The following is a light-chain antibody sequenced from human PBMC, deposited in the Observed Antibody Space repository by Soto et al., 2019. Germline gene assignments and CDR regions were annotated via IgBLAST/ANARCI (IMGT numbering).Light chain of an antibody. V-gene: IGKV3-20*01. CDR1: QSVSSSY. CDR2: GAS. Sequence: EIVLTQSPGTLSLSPGERATLSCRASQSVSSSYLAWYRQKPGQAPRLLIYGASSRATGIPDRFSGSGSGTDFTLTISRLEPADFAVYYCQQYGSSPPTFGQGTKVEIK. J-gene: IGKJ1*01. CDR3: QQYGSSPPT.